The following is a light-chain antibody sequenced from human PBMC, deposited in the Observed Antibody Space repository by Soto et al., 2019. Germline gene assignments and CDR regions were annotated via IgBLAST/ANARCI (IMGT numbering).Light chain of an antibody. V-gene: IGKV3-15*01. Sequence: EIVMTQSPATLSVSPGERATISCRASQSISTELAWYQQKPGQPPRLLIYSASTRATGVPARFTGSGSGSEFTLTISVLQSEDFAVYYCQQGHNWPITFGQGTRLEI. CDR1: QSISTE. CDR3: QQGHNWPIT. CDR2: SAS. J-gene: IGKJ2*01.